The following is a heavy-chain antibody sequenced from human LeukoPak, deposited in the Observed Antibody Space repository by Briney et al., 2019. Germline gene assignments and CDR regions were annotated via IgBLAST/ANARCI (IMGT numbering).Heavy chain of an antibody. D-gene: IGHD6-19*01. CDR2: IKADGSEK. Sequence: PGGSLRLSCAASGFTFSNYLMTWVRQAPGKGLEWVADIKADGSEKYYVDSVKGRFTILRDNAKNSLYLQMNSLRADDTAVYYCAKAGRIAVAGTLFDYWGQGTLVTVSS. CDR3: AKAGRIAVAGTLFDY. J-gene: IGHJ4*02. V-gene: IGHV3-7*01. CDR1: GFTFSNYL.